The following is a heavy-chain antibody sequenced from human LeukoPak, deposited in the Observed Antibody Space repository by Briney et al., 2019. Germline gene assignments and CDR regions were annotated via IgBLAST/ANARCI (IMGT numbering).Heavy chain of an antibody. CDR3: ARDGHTSSFVY. J-gene: IGHJ4*02. CDR1: GFILSSYW. CDR2: IKSDGSNT. Sequence: QSGGSLRLSCAASGFILSSYWMHWVRQAPGKGLVWVSRIKSDGSNTAYADSVKGRFTISRDDAKSTLYLQMNSLRAEDTAVYYCARDGHTSSFVYWGQGTLVTVSS. V-gene: IGHV3-74*01. D-gene: IGHD6-6*01.